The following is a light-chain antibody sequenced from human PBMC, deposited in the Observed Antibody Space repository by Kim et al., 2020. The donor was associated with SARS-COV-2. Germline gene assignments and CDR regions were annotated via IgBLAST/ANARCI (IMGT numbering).Light chain of an antibody. Sequence: VTISCTGSSSNIGAGYDVHWYQQLPGTAPKLLIYGNSNRPSGVPDRFSVSKSGTSASLAITGLQAEDEADYYCQSYDSSLSGHWVFGGGTKLTVL. CDR1: SSNIGAGYD. CDR3: QSYDSSLSGHWV. V-gene: IGLV1-40*01. CDR2: GNS. J-gene: IGLJ3*02.